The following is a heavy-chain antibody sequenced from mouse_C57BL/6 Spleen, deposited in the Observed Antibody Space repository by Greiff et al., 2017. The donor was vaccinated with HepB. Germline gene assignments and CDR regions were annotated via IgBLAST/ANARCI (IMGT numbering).Heavy chain of an antibody. CDR2: ISSGGSYT. J-gene: IGHJ3*01. V-gene: IGHV5-6*02. CDR3: ARHEPWFAY. CDR1: GFTFSSYG. Sequence: EVKLVKSGGDLVKPGGSLKLSCAASGFTFSSYGMSWVRQTPDKRLEWVATISSGGSYTYYPDSVKGRFTISRDNAKNTLYLQMSSLKSEDTAMYYCARHEPWFAYWGQGTLVTVSA.